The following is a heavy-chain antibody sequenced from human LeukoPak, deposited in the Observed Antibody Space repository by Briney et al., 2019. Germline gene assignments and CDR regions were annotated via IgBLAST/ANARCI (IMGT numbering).Heavy chain of an antibody. V-gene: IGHV4-39*01. Sequence: SETLSLTCTVSGDSISSSRYFWGWIRQPPGKGLEWIGSIDYSGSTYYHPSLKSRVTISVDTSKTQFSLKLSSVTAADTAVYYCARLNTRCCDYWGQGTLVTVSS. CDR1: GDSISSSRYF. CDR3: ARLNTRCCDY. D-gene: IGHD4/OR15-4a*01. J-gene: IGHJ4*02. CDR2: IDYSGST.